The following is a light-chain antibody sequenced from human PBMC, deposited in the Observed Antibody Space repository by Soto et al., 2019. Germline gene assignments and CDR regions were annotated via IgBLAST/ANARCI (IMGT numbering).Light chain of an antibody. Sequence: EIVLTQSPGSLSLSPRXTATLSCRASQSVSSNHLAWYQQKPGQAPRLLIYGASRRATGIPDRFSGSGSGTDFTLTISRLEPEDFAMYYCQQYGSSTYTFGQGTKVDIK. CDR1: QSVSSNH. CDR2: GAS. CDR3: QQYGSSTYT. J-gene: IGKJ2*01. V-gene: IGKV3-20*01.